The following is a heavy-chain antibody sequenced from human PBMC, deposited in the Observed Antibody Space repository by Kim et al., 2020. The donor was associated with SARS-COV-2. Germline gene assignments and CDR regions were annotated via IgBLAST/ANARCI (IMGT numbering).Heavy chain of an antibody. CDR2: ISYDGSNK. CDR3: AKDGSSGLPSAYRDY. Sequence: GGSLRLSCAASGFTFSSYGMHWVRQGPGKGLEWVAVISYDGSNKYYADSVKGRFTISRDNSKNTLYLQMNSLRAEDTAVYYCAKDGSSGLPSAYRDYWGQGTLVTVSS. V-gene: IGHV3-30*18. J-gene: IGHJ4*02. D-gene: IGHD3-22*01. CDR1: GFTFSSYG.